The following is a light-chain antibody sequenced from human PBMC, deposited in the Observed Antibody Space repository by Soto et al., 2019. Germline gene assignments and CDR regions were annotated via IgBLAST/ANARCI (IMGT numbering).Light chain of an antibody. CDR2: AAS. J-gene: IGKJ1*01. CDR1: QTISSW. V-gene: IGKV1-5*01. CDR3: LQQNSYPRT. Sequence: DIQMTKSPSILAGSVGDRVKITCRASQTISSWLAWYQKKPGKDPKLLIYAASSLQSGVPSRFSGSGSGTEFNLTISRLQTEELATYYCLQQNSYPRTFGQGTKLDNK.